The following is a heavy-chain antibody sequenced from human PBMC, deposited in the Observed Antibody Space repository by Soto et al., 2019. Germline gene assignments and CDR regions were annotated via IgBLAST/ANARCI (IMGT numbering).Heavy chain of an antibody. CDR1: GFTFSSYG. D-gene: IGHD2-15*01. CDR2: ISYDGSNK. Sequence: QVQLVESGGGVDQPGRSLRLSCAASGFTFSSYGMNWVRQAPGKGLEWVAVISYDGSNKYYADSVKGQFTISRDDSKNTLFLQMNSLRAEDTAVYYCAKVRGGSLYGPFDIWGQGTMVTVSS. CDR3: AKVRGGSLYGPFDI. V-gene: IGHV3-30*18. J-gene: IGHJ3*02.